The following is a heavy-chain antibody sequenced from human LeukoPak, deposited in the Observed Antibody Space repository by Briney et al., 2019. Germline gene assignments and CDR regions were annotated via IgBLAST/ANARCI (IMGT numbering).Heavy chain of an antibody. V-gene: IGHV3-48*02. CDR2: ISSSSSVI. J-gene: IGHJ5*02. CDR3: ARDPQHRWFDP. CDR1: GFSFSSNP. Sequence: GGSLRLSCAASGFSFSSNPMSWVRQAPGKGLEWVSYISSSSSVIQYADSVKGRFTISGDNAKNSLYLRMNSLRDEDTAVYYCARDPQHRWFDPWGQGTLVTVSS.